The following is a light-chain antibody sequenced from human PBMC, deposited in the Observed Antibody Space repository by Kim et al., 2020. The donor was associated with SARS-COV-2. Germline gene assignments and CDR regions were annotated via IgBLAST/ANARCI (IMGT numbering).Light chain of an antibody. CDR3: QQFGSSPVT. CDR2: AAS. CDR1: QSVSSTS. V-gene: IGKV3-20*01. J-gene: IGKJ5*01. Sequence: EIVLTQSPGTLSLSPGERATLFCRASQSVSSTSLAWYQQKPGQAPRLLIYAASSRASGIPERFSGSGSGTDFTLTISRLEPEDFAVYFCQQFGSSPVTFGQGTRLESK.